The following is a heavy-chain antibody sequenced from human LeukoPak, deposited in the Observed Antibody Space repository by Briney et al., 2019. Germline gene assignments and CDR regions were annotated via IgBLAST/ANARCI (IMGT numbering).Heavy chain of an antibody. CDR2: IYSGGST. J-gene: IGHJ4*02. D-gene: IGHD3-16*02. Sequence: GGSLRLSCAASGFTVSSNYTSWVRQAPGKGLEWVSVIYSGGSTYYADSVKGRFTISRDNSKNTLYLQMNSLRAEDTAVYYCASGRGSYRLDYWGQGTLVTVSS. CDR3: ASGRGSYRLDY. CDR1: GFTVSSNY. V-gene: IGHV3-66*02.